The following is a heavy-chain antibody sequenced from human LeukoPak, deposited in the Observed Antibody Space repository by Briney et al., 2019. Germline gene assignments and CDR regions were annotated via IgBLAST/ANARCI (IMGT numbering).Heavy chain of an antibody. CDR2: IKQDGSEK. CDR1: GFTFSSYW. CDR3: ARDTLYGDDPDYYYYMDV. D-gene: IGHD4-17*01. Sequence: GGSLRLSCAASGFTFSSYWMSWVRQAPGKGLEWVANIKQDGSEKYYVDSVKGRFTISRDNAKNSLYLQMNSLRAEDTAVYYCARDTLYGDDPDYYYYMDVWGKGTTVTVSS. V-gene: IGHV3-7*01. J-gene: IGHJ6*03.